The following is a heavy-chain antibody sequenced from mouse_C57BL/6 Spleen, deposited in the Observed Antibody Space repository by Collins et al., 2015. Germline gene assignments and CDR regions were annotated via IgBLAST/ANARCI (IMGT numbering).Heavy chain of an antibody. CDR1: GYTFTDYS. J-gene: IGHJ3*01. V-gene: IGHV9-2-1*01. CDR3: ASEYRYDETWFAY. CDR2: INTETGEP. D-gene: IGHD2-14*01. Sequence: QIQLVQSGPELKKPGETVKISCKASGYTFTDYSMHWVKQAPGKGLKWMGWINTETGEPTYADDFKGRFAFSLETSASTAYLQINNLKNEDTATYFCASEYRYDETWFAYWGQGTLVTVSA.